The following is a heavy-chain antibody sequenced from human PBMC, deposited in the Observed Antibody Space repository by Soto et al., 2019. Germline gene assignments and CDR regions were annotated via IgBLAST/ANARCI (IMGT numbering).Heavy chain of an antibody. CDR3: ARDHDYGGNPLSSLGY. D-gene: IGHD4-17*01. Sequence: GGSLRLSCAASGFTFSSYGMHWVRQAPGKGLEWVAVIWYDGSNKYYADSVKGRFTISRDNSKNTLYLQMNSLRAEDTAVYYCARDHDYGGNPLSSLGYWGQGTLVTVSS. V-gene: IGHV3-33*01. J-gene: IGHJ4*02. CDR2: IWYDGSNK. CDR1: GFTFSSYG.